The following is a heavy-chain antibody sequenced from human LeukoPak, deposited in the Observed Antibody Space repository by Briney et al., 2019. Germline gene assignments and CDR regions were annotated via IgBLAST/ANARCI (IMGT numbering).Heavy chain of an antibody. CDR1: KFTVSSNY. CDR3: ARRRDTMVRGVITYYYYYGMDV. J-gene: IGHJ6*02. D-gene: IGHD3-10*01. Sequence: PGGSLRLSCAGSKFTVSSNYMSWVRQAPGKGLEWIGEINHSGSTNYNPSLKSRVTISVDTSKNQFSLKLSSVTAADTAVYYCARRRDTMVRGVITYYYYYGMDVWGQGTTVTISS. CDR2: INHSGST. V-gene: IGHV4-34*01.